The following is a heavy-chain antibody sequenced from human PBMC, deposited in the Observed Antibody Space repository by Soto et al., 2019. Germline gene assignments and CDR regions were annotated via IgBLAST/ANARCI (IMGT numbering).Heavy chain of an antibody. J-gene: IGHJ6*03. CDR2: IVVGSGNT. CDR3: AAGRFLEWLLSPMDV. D-gene: IGHD3-3*01. Sequence: PVEVSDQRVGINFTSSGMQWERKARGQRLEWIGWIVVGSGNTNYAQKFQERVTITRDMSTSTAYMELSSLRSEDTAVYYCAAGRFLEWLLSPMDVWGKGTTVTVSS. V-gene: IGHV1-58*02. CDR1: GINFTSSG.